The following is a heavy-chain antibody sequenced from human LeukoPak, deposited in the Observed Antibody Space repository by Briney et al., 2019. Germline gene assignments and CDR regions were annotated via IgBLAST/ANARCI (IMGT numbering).Heavy chain of an antibody. V-gene: IGHV3-48*02. CDR3: ARDQRSLERRTRYYYGMDV. D-gene: IGHD1-1*01. J-gene: IGHJ6*02. Sequence: GGSLRLSCAASGFTFSSYSMNWVRQAPGKGLEWVSYISSSSSTIYYADSVKGRFTISRDNAKNSLYLQMNSLRDEDTAVYYCARDQRSLERRTRYYYGMDVWGQGTTVTVSS. CDR2: ISSSSSTI. CDR1: GFTFSSYS.